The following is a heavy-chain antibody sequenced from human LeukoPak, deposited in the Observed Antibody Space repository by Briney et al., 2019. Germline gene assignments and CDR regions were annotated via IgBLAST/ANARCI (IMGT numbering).Heavy chain of an antibody. Sequence: GESLKISCKGSGYSFTTYWIGWVRQMPGKGLEWMGIIYPGDSDTRYSPSFQGQVTISADKSISTAYLQWSNLKASDTAMYYCARQGCSTSSCYGNYHYYMDVWGKGTTVTVSS. CDR2: IYPGDSDT. CDR3: ARQGCSTSSCYGNYHYYMDV. V-gene: IGHV5-51*01. J-gene: IGHJ6*03. D-gene: IGHD2-2*01. CDR1: GYSFTTYW.